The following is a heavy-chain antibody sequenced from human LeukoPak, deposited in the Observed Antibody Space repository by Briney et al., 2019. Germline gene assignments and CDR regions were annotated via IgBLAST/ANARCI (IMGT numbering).Heavy chain of an antibody. J-gene: IGHJ5*02. CDR1: EFSVGSNY. Sequence: GGSLRLSCAASEFSVGSNYMTWVRQAPGKGLEWVSLIYSGGSTYYADSVKGRFTISRDNSKNTLYLQMNSLRAEDTAVYYCAKDYEPLVGVHRWGDWFDPWGQGTLVTVSS. CDR3: AKDYEPLVGVHRWGDWFDP. D-gene: IGHD1-26*01. V-gene: IGHV3-53*01. CDR2: IYSGGST.